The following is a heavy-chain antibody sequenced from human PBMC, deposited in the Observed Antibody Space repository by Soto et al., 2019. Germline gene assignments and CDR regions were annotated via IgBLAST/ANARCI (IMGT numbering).Heavy chain of an antibody. CDR3: ARLPAIVVVITTSIGAFDI. CDR1: GCSISSSSYY. CDR2: IYYSGST. D-gene: IGHD3-22*01. V-gene: IGHV4-39*01. Sequence: PSETLSLTCTVSGCSISSSSYYWGWIRQPPGKGLEWIGSIYYSGSTYYNPSLKSRVTISVDTSKNQFSLKLSSVTAADTAVYYCARLPAIVVVITTSIGAFDIWGQGTMVT. J-gene: IGHJ3*02.